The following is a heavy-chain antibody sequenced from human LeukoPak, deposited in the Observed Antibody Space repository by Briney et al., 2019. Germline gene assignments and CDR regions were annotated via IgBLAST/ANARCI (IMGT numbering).Heavy chain of an antibody. D-gene: IGHD6-19*01. Sequence: PSETLSLTCTVSGGSISSSSYYWGWIRQPPGKGLEWIGSIYYSGSTYYNPSLKSRVTISVDTSKNQFSLKLSSVTAADTAVYYCARRVDMQWLYYFDYWGQGTLVTVSS. V-gene: IGHV4-39*01. J-gene: IGHJ4*02. CDR1: GGSISSSSYY. CDR3: ARRVDMQWLYYFDY. CDR2: IYYSGST.